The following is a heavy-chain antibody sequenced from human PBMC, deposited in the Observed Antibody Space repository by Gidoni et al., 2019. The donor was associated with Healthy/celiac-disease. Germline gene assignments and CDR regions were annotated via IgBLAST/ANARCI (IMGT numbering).Heavy chain of an antibody. J-gene: IGHJ6*02. Sequence: QVQLVESGGGLVKPGGSLRLSCAASGFTFSDYYMSWIRQAPGKGLEWVSYISSSSSYTNYADSVKGRFTISRDNAKNSLYLQMNSLRAEDTAVYYCARTSPYYYGMDVWGQGTTVTVSS. CDR1: GFTFSDYY. D-gene: IGHD6-6*01. CDR3: ARTSPYYYGMDV. V-gene: IGHV3-11*06. CDR2: ISSSSSYT.